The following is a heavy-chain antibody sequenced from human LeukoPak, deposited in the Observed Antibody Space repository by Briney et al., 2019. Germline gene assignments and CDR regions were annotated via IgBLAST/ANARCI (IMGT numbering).Heavy chain of an antibody. CDR1: GGSISRYY. D-gene: IGHD3-10*01. V-gene: IGHV4-59*01. CDR2: ISYTGST. Sequence: SETTSLTCTVYGGSISRYYWSWIRQHPGNGLEWIGYISYTGSTTYNSSLKSRVTISLDTSQNQFSLKLTSVTPADTAVYYCAKTAKYYYGSETYHFFEYWGQGTLVTVSS. CDR3: AKTAKYYYGSETYHFFEY. J-gene: IGHJ4*02.